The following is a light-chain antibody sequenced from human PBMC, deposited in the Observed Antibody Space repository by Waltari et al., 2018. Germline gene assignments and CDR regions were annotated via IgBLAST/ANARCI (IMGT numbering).Light chain of an antibody. CDR1: QNVSSF. Sequence: EIVLTQSPATLSLSPGEGATLSCRASQNVSSFLAWYQQRPGQAPRLLIYDTSNRATGIPGRFSCSGSGTDFTLTISSLEPEDFAVYYCQQRKNWPLTFGGGTKVEIK. CDR3: QQRKNWPLT. CDR2: DTS. V-gene: IGKV3-11*01. J-gene: IGKJ4*01.